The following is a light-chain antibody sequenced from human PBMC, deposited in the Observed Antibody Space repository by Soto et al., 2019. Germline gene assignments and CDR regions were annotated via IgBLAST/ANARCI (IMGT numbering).Light chain of an antibody. CDR2: AAS. CDR3: QQYYHWPLT. CDR1: ESVSSN. J-gene: IGKJ1*01. Sequence: TRTPTPLTLAPGERATLSRRASESVSSNLAWFQHKPGQAPRLLIYAASTKATGVPARFTGSGSRTDFNLTITSLQSEDFAVYYCQQYYHWPLTFGQGTKVDIK. V-gene: IGKV3-15*01.